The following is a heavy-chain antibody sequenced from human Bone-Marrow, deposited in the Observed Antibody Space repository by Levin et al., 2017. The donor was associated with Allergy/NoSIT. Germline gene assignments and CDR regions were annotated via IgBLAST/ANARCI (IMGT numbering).Heavy chain of an antibody. CDR1: TFSNYD. J-gene: IGHJ6*02. V-gene: IGHV3-30*18. CDR3: AKDLSSTRGNFYGLDV. D-gene: IGHD5-24*01. Sequence: TFSNYDMHWVRQRPGQGLEWVAVILNDGSNEYYADSVKGRFTISRDNSNNTLYLQMNSLRTEDTAVYYCAKDLSSTRGNFYGLDVWGQGTTVSVSS. CDR2: ILNDGSNE.